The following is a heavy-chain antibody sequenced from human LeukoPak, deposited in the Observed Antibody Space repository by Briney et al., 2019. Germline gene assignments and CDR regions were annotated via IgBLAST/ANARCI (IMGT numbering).Heavy chain of an antibody. J-gene: IGHJ4*02. D-gene: IGHD5-18*01. V-gene: IGHV4-59*08. Sequence: PSETLSLTCTVSVGSISSYYRSWIRQPPGKGLEWIGYIYYSGSTNYNPSLKSRVTISVDTSKNQFSLKLSSVTAADTAVYYCARLDSYGTFDYWGQGTLVTVSS. CDR1: VGSISSYY. CDR3: ARLDSYGTFDY. CDR2: IYYSGST.